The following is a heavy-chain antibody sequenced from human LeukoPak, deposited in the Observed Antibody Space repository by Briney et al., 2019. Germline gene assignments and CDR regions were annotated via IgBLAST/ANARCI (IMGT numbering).Heavy chain of an antibody. D-gene: IGHD2-2*01. CDR3: ASWCSNNIRGHFY. Sequence: GGSLRLSCAASGFTFSTYWMSWVRQAPGKGREGVANIKEDGSEKYYVDSVKGRFTISRDNAKKSLYLQMNSLRAEDTAVYYCASWCSNNIRGHFYWGQGTLVTVSS. J-gene: IGHJ4*02. V-gene: IGHV3-7*01. CDR1: GFTFSTYW. CDR2: IKEDGSEK.